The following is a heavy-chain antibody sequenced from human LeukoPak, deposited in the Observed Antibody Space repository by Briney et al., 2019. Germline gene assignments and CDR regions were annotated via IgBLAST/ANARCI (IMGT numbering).Heavy chain of an antibody. Sequence: ASVKVSCKASVYTFTSYYIKGVRQATAQGLEWMGWMHFNSENTVYAQKFGRSVTETRNTSIRTVYMELGSVRSEDRRVFLCAVQGGNSGTLIFDYWGQGSLATVSS. J-gene: IGHJ4*02. CDR3: AVQGGNSGTLIFDY. CDR2: MHFNSENT. D-gene: IGHD4-23*01. V-gene: IGHV1-8*01. CDR1: VYTFTSYY.